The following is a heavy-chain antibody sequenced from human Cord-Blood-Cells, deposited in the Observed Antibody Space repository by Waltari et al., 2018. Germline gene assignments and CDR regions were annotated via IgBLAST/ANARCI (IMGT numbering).Heavy chain of an antibody. CDR1: GGSFSGYY. CDR3: ARVTSSVVVPAAYNWFDP. CDR2: INHSGRT. D-gene: IGHD2-2*01. V-gene: IGHV4-34*01. J-gene: IGHJ5*02. Sequence: QVQLQQWGAGLLKPSETLSLTSAVYGGSFSGYYWSWIRQPPGKGLEWIGEINHSGRTNYTPSLNSRVTISVDTSKNQFSLKLSSVTAADTAVYHCARVTSSVVVPAAYNWFDPWGQGTLVTVSS.